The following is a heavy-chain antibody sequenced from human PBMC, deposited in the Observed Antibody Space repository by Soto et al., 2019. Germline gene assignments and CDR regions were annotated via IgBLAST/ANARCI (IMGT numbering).Heavy chain of an antibody. Sequence: PGGSLRLPCAASGFTFSSYSMNWVRQAPGKGLEWVSSISSSSSYIYYADSVKGRFTISRDNAKNSLYLQMNSLRAEDTAVYYCARDGAKDTAMVEYYYYYYMDVWGKGTTVTVSS. D-gene: IGHD5-18*01. CDR2: ISSSSSYI. CDR3: ARDGAKDTAMVEYYYYYYMDV. CDR1: GFTFSSYS. J-gene: IGHJ6*03. V-gene: IGHV3-21*01.